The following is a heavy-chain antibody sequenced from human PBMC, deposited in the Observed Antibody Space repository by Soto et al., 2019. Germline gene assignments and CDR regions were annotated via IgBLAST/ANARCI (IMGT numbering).Heavy chain of an antibody. CDR3: ARDYPLGPRHGYGLDV. D-gene: IGHD3-16*01. Sequence: QVHLVQSGAEVRKPGASVKVSCKTSGYNFRSYGVSWVRQAPGQGFEWLGWISPYTDQTDYAQKFQGRLTLTTDTSTSTFYMDLGGLTSDDTAVYYCARDYPLGPRHGYGLDVWGQGTTVIVSS. CDR2: ISPYTDQT. CDR1: GYNFRSYG. V-gene: IGHV1-18*01. J-gene: IGHJ6*02.